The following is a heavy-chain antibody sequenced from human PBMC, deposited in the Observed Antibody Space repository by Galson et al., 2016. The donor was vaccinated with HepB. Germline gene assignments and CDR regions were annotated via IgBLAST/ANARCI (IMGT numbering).Heavy chain of an antibody. CDR3: ARGAGIFYGSGSLLPDY. V-gene: IGHV1-8*01. CDR2: MNPNSGNT. J-gene: IGHJ4*02. D-gene: IGHD3-10*01. Sequence: SVKVSCKASGYTFTSYDVNWVRQATGQGLEYMGWMNPNSGNTGYAQKFQGRVTMTRNTSISTAYMELNSLRSDDTAVYYCARGAGIFYGSGSLLPDYWGQGTLVTVSS. CDR1: GYTFTSYD.